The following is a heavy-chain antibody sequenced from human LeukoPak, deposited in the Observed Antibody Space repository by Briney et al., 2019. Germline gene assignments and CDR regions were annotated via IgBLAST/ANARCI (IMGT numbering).Heavy chain of an antibody. CDR2: IYYSGST. V-gene: IGHV4-39*01. Sequence: PSETLSLTCTVSGGSISSSSYYWGWIRQPPGKGLEWIGSIYYSGSTYYNPSLKSRVTISVDTSKNQFSLTLSSVTAADTAVYYCASRLDYGGNSGPFDYWGQGTLVTVSS. J-gene: IGHJ4*02. D-gene: IGHD4-23*01. CDR3: ASRLDYGGNSGPFDY. CDR1: GGSISSSSYY.